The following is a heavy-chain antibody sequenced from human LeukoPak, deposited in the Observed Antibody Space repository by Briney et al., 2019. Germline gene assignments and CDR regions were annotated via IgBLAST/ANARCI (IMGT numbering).Heavy chain of an antibody. V-gene: IGHV4-59*11. Sequence: SETLYLTCTVSGGSISRRYWSWIRQPPGKGLEWIGNIYYSGSTKYNPSLKSPVTISVDTSKNQFTLKLSSVTAADTAVYYCARDGGSGLFDYWGLGILVTVSS. CDR1: GGSISRRY. D-gene: IGHD3-10*01. J-gene: IGHJ4*02. CDR3: ARDGGSGLFDY. CDR2: IYYSGST.